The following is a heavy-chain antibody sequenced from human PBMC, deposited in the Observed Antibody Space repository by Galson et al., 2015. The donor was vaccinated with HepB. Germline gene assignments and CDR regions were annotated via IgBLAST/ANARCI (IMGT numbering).Heavy chain of an antibody. Sequence: SVKVSCKASGYKFTNYGLNWVQQAPGQGPEWMGWISSYNGNTNYAQKFQVKVTMTTDTSTSTAYMELRSLRSDDTAVYYCARDHTVTTKNWFDPWGQGTLVTVSS. V-gene: IGHV1-18*01. D-gene: IGHD4-17*01. CDR2: ISSYNGNT. CDR3: ARDHTVTTKNWFDP. CDR1: GYKFTNYG. J-gene: IGHJ5*02.